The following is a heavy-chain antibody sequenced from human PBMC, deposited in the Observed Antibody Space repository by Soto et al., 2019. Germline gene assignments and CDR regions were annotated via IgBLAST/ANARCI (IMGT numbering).Heavy chain of an antibody. CDR3: ARHKVRGSSRWYGGEDWFDP. V-gene: IGHV5-10-1*01. J-gene: IGHJ5*02. D-gene: IGHD6-13*01. CDR1: GYSFTSYW. CDR2: IDPSDSYT. Sequence: PGESLKISCKGSGYSFTSYWISWVRQMPGKGLEWMGRIDPSDSYTNYSPSFQGHVTISADKSISTAYLQWSSLKASDTAMYYCARHKVRGSSRWYGGEDWFDPWGQGTLVTVSS.